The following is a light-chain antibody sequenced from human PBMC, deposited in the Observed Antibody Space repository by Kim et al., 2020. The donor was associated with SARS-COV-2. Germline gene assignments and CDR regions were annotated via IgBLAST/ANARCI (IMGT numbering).Light chain of an antibody. V-gene: IGLV3-19*01. CDR2: GRN. Sequence: SSELTQDPAVSVALGQTVKITCQGDSLRSYYASWYQQKPGQAPILVIYGRNNRPSGIPDRFSGSSSVNTASLTITGAQAEDDADYYCNSRDSTGKRWVFGTGTKVTVL. CDR3: NSRDSTGKRWV. CDR1: SLRSYY. J-gene: IGLJ1*01.